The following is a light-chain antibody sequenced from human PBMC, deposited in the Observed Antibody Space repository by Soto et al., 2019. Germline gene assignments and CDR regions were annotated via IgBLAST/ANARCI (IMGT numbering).Light chain of an antibody. CDR1: SSDVGDYEH. CDR2: DVI. V-gene: IGLV2-18*01. CDR3: GLFTSSATWV. Sequence: QSVLTQPPSVFGSPGQSVTISCTVTSSDVGDYEHVSWYQLAPGTAPKLLISDVINRPSGVPDRFSGSKSGNTPSLTISGLQAEDEADYYCGLFTSSATWVFGGGTQLTVL. J-gene: IGLJ3*02.